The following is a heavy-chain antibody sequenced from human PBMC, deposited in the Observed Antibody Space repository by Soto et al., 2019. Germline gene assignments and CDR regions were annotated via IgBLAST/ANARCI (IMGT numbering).Heavy chain of an antibody. D-gene: IGHD2-15*01. CDR2: IYPGDSDI. J-gene: IGHJ6*02. CDR1: GYTFTNYW. Sequence: PGESLKISCKGSGYTFTNYWIGWVRQMPGKGLEWMGIIYPGDSDIRYSPSFQGQVTISADKSISTAYLQWSSLKASDTAMYYCARLYFSGGTSCYHGMDFCGQGTTVIGSS. CDR3: ARLYFSGGTSCYHGMDF. V-gene: IGHV5-51*01.